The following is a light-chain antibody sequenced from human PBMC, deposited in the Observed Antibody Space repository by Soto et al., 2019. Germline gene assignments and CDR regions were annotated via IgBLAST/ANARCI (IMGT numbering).Light chain of an antibody. V-gene: IGKV3-11*01. J-gene: IGKJ1*01. CDR1: QSVSSY. CDR3: QQNLGVHT. Sequence: EIVLTQSPATLSLSPGERATLSCRASQSVSSYLAWYQQKPGQAPRLLIYDASNRATGIPARFSGSGSGTDFTLTISSLEPEDFAVYYCQQNLGVHTFGQGTKVDIK. CDR2: DAS.